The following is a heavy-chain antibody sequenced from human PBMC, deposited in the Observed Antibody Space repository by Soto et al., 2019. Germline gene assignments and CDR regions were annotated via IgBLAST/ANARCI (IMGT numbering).Heavy chain of an antibody. CDR1: GFSLSTSGVG. Sequence: QITLKESGPTLVKPTQTLTLTCTFSGFSLSTSGVGVGWIRQPPGKALEWLALIYWDDDKRYSPSLKSRLTIPKDTAKNPVVLTLTNMDPVDTATYYCAHALSRDCSSTSCYYYYYYGMDVWGQGTTVTVSS. D-gene: IGHD2-2*01. J-gene: IGHJ6*02. CDR3: AHALSRDCSSTSCYYYYYYGMDV. CDR2: IYWDDDK. V-gene: IGHV2-5*02.